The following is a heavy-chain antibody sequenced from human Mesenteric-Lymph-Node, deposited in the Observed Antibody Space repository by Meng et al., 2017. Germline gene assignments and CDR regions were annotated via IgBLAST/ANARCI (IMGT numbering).Heavy chain of an antibody. Sequence: GGSLRLSCAVSGFTFSSYWMYWVRQAPGKGLVWVSRINTDGSVTTYADSVKGRFTISRDIAKNTLYLQMNSLRAEDTAVYYCAREVDDCRDGYNGGERLCFVYFDYWGQGTLVTVSS. D-gene: IGHD5-24*01. CDR2: INTDGSVT. CDR1: GFTFSSYW. V-gene: IGHV3-74*01. J-gene: IGHJ4*02. CDR3: AREVDDCRDGYNGGERLCFVYFDY.